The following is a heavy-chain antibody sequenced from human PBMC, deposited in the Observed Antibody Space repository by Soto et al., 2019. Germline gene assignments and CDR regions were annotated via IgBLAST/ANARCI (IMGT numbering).Heavy chain of an antibody. CDR3: AREENCRGGTCYSEYFHH. V-gene: IGHV1-46*01. CDR2: INPSGGSA. CDR1: GYIFTAYS. J-gene: IGHJ1*01. Sequence: ASVKVSCKTSGYIFTAYSMHWVRQAPGQGLEWMGVINPSGGSAHYAQSFEGRVTLTRDTSTSTFYMELSSLRSEDTAVYYCAREENCRGGTCYSEYFHHWGQGTLVTVSS. D-gene: IGHD2-15*01.